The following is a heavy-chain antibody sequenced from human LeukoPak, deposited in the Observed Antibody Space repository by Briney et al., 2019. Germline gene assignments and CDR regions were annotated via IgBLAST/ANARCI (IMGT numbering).Heavy chain of an antibody. CDR2: ISASSTII. CDR1: GFTFSGNS. V-gene: IGHV3-48*01. J-gene: IGHJ4*02. D-gene: IGHD6-13*01. CDR3: TTSRHSSSWYYNDY. Sequence: GGSLRLSCVGSGFTFSGNSMNWVRQAPGRGLEWVSHISASSTIIHYADSVRGRVTISRDNAKNSVFLQMNRLRVEDTAVYYCTTSRHSSSWYYNDYWGQGILVTVS.